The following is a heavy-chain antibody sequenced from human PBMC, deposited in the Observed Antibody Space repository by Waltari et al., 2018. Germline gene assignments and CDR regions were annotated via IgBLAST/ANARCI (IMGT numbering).Heavy chain of an antibody. D-gene: IGHD4-17*01. V-gene: IGHV4-34*01. CDR3: ARGGRWAEYFQH. CDR2: VDHSGST. J-gene: IGHJ1*01. CDR1: GGSFSAYS. Sequence: QVQLQQWGAGLLKPSETLSLTCAVYGGSFSAYSWGWIRQPPGKGLEWMGEVDHSGSTNYNPSLKSRVTISVDTSKNQFSLKLSSVTAADTAVYYCARGGRWAEYFQHWGQGTLVTVSS.